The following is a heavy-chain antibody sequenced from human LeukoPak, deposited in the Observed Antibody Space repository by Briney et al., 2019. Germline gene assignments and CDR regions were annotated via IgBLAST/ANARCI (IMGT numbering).Heavy chain of an antibody. CDR3: TLTMIVVARSHFDY. CDR2: IRSKGHGGTT. D-gene: IGHD3-22*01. Sequence: TGGSLRLSCTASGFTFGEYGMSWVRQAPGKGLEWIGFIRSKGHGGTTEYAASAKGRFTISRDDSKSIAYLQLNSLKTEDTAVYYCTLTMIVVARSHFDYWGQGTLVTVSS. CDR1: GFTFGEYG. V-gene: IGHV3-49*04. J-gene: IGHJ4*02.